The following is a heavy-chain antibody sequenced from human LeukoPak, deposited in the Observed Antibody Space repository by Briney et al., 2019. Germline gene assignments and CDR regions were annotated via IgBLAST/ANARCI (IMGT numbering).Heavy chain of an antibody. CDR2: IYYSGTT. D-gene: IGHD3-10*01. Sequence: PSETLSLTCTVSGDSVSSSSYYWDRIRQPPGKGLEWIGNIYYSGTTHYNPSLKSRVTISVDTSKNQFSLKLRSVTAADTAVYYCARRYYYGSGSHEYWGQGILVTVSS. CDR3: ARRYYYGSGSHEY. CDR1: GDSVSSSSYY. V-gene: IGHV4-39*01. J-gene: IGHJ4*01.